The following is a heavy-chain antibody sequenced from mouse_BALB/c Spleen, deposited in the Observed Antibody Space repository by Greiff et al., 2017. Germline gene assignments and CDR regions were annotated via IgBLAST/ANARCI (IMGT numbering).Heavy chain of an antibody. CDR3: ARWVLSAWFAY. J-gene: IGHJ3*01. D-gene: IGHD2-14*01. V-gene: IGHV1-14*01. Sequence: HLVESGPELVKPGASVKMSCKASGYTFTSYVMHWVKQKPGQGLEWIGYINPYNDGTKYNEKFKGKATLTSDKSSSTAYMELSGLTSEDSAVYYCARWVLSAWFAYWGQGTLVTVSA. CDR2: INPYNDGT. CDR1: GYTFTSYV.